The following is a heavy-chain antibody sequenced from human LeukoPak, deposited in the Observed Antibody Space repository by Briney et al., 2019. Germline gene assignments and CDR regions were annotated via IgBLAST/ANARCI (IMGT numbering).Heavy chain of an antibody. CDR1: GFTISSYW. D-gene: IGHD2-15*01. J-gene: IGHJ4*02. CDR2: INQDGSEK. V-gene: IGHV3-7*01. CDR3: ARDAYCSGGSCYVY. Sequence: GGSLRLSCAASGFTISSYWISWVRQAPGKGLEWVANINQDGSEKNYVDSVKGRFTISRDNAENSLDLQMNSLRAEDTAVYYCARDAYCSGGSCYVYWGQGALVTVSS.